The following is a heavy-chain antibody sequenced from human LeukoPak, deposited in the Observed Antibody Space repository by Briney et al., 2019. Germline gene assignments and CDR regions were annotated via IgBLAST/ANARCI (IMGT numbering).Heavy chain of an antibody. D-gene: IGHD2-2*01. CDR1: GFSFSDSC. Sequence: GGSLRLSCAASGFSFSDSCMSWIRQAPGKGLEWVSYISSSSTYINYADSVKGRFTISRDNAKNSLYLQMNSLRAEDTAVYYCARDPCITTSCHRPMSDAFGVWGQGTMVTVSS. V-gene: IGHV3-11*06. CDR3: ARDPCITTSCHRPMSDAFGV. J-gene: IGHJ3*01. CDR2: ISSSSTYI.